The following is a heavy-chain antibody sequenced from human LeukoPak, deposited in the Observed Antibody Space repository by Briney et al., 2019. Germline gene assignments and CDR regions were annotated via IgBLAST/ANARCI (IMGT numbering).Heavy chain of an antibody. CDR3: ARIRTGTSPLSYFDY. CDR2: IYYSGST. Sequence: SETLSLTCTVSGGSISSHYWSWIRQPPGKGLEWIGYIYYSGSTNYNPSLKSRVTISVDTSKNRFSLKLSSVTAADTAVYYWARIRTGTSPLSYFDYWGQGTLVTVSS. CDR1: GGSISSHY. V-gene: IGHV4-59*11. J-gene: IGHJ4*02. D-gene: IGHD1-1*01.